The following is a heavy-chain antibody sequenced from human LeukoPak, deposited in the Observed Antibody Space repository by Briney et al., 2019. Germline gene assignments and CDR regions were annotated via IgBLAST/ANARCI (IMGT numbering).Heavy chain of an antibody. V-gene: IGHV4-39*07. CDR3: ARGPRYFDWPTNPPYFDY. CDR2: IYYSGST. D-gene: IGHD3-9*01. Sequence: PSETLSLTCTVSGGSISSSSYYWGWIRQPPGKGLEWIGSIYYSGSTYYNPSLKSRVTISVDTSKNQFSLKLSSVTAADTAVYYCARGPRYFDWPTNPPYFDYWGQGTLVTVSS. J-gene: IGHJ4*02. CDR1: GGSISSSSYY.